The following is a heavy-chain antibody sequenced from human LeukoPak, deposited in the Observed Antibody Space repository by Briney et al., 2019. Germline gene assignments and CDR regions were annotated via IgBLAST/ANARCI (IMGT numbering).Heavy chain of an antibody. Sequence: SVKVSCKASGGTFSSYAISWVRQAPGQGLEWMGRIIPILGIANYAQKFQGRVTITADKSTSTAYMELSSLRSEDTAVYYCAKGFTMVRGIPPYYYGMDVWGQGTTVTVSS. J-gene: IGHJ6*02. CDR2: IIPILGIA. CDR3: AKGFTMVRGIPPYYYGMDV. D-gene: IGHD3-10*01. CDR1: GGTFSSYA. V-gene: IGHV1-69*04.